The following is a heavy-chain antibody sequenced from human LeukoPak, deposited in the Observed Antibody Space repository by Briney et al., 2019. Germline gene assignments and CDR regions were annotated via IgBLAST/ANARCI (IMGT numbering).Heavy chain of an antibody. V-gene: IGHV3-30*03. CDR1: GFTFSSYS. CDR2: ISYDGSNK. D-gene: IGHD4-23*01. J-gene: IGHJ4*02. Sequence: GGSLRLSCAASGFTFSSYSMNWVRQAPGKGLEWVAVISYDGSNKYYADSVKGRFTISRDNSKNTLYLQMNSLRAEDTAVYYCARDYGGNSGFRDYWGQGTLVTVSS. CDR3: ARDYGGNSGFRDY.